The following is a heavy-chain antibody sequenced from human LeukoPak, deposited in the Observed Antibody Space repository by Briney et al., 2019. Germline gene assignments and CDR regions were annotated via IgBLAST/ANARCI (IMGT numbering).Heavy chain of an antibody. V-gene: IGHV4-59*08. CDR2: IYYSGST. CDR3: ARLGGDISGWYVSWFDP. J-gene: IGHJ5*02. D-gene: IGHD6-19*01. CDR1: GGSISSYY. Sequence: SETLSLTCTVSGGSISSYYWSWIRQPPGKGLEWIGYIYYSGSTNYNPSLKSRVTISVDTSKNQFSLKLSSVTAADTAVYYCARLGGDISGWYVSWFDPWGQGTLVTVSS.